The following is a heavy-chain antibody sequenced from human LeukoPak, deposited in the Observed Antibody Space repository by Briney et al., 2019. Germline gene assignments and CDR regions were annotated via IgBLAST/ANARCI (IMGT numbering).Heavy chain of an antibody. V-gene: IGHV3-23*01. CDR3: AKDNYYGSGSYFYFDY. Sequence: GGSLRLSCAASGFTLSSYAMSWVRQAPGKGLEWVSAISGSGGSTYYADSVKGRFTISRDNSKNTLYLQMNSLRAEDTAVYYCAKDNYYGSGSYFYFDYWGQGTLVTVSS. J-gene: IGHJ4*02. D-gene: IGHD3-10*01. CDR1: GFTLSSYA. CDR2: ISGSGGST.